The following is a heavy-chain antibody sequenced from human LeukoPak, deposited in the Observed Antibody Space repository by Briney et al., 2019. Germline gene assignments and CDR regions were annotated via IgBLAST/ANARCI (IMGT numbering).Heavy chain of an antibody. J-gene: IGHJ3*02. CDR2: IWYDGSNK. Sequence: GGSLRLSCAASGFTFSTYGMHWVRQAPGKGLEWVAAIWYDGSNKYYADSVTGRFTISRDNSDNTVYLQMNSLRAEDTAVYYCARAPRGYSGYDLIDAFDIWGQGTMVTVSS. D-gene: IGHD5-12*01. V-gene: IGHV3-33*01. CDR1: GFTFSTYG. CDR3: ARAPRGYSGYDLIDAFDI.